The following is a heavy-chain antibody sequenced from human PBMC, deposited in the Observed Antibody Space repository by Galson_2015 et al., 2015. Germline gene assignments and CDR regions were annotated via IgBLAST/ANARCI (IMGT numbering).Heavy chain of an antibody. CDR1: GFIVSANS. CDR3: ARAPLRDYGDYLDY. J-gene: IGHJ4*02. D-gene: IGHD4-17*01. V-gene: IGHV3-53*01. CDR2: IYSDGSS. Sequence: SLRLSCASSGFIVSANSMSWVRQAPGKGLEWVSVIYSDGSSFYGDSATGRFAISRDSSKNALYLQMNSLRAEDTAVYYCARAPLRDYGDYLDYWGQGALVTVSS.